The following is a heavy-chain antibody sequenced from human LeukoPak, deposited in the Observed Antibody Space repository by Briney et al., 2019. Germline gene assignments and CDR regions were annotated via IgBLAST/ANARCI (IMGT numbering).Heavy chain of an antibody. J-gene: IGHJ4*02. CDR3: ASPGSHSYFDS. CDR1: GFTFSSYA. Sequence: GGSLRLSCAASGFTFSSYAMRCVRQAPGKGLGWVSAINPTGGSTYYADSVKGRFTISRDNSKNTLYLQMNSLRAEDTAVNFCASPGSHSYFDSWGPGTLVTVSS. V-gene: IGHV3-23*01. CDR2: INPTGGST. D-gene: IGHD3-10*01.